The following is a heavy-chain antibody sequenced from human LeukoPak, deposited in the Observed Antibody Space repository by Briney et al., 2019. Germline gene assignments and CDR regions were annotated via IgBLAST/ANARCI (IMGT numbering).Heavy chain of an antibody. CDR3: AKDKVRALWFGELYYFDY. CDR2: ISGSGGST. CDR1: GFTFSSYA. Sequence: GGSLRLSCAASGFTFSSYAMSWVRQAPGKGLEWVSAISGSGGSTYYADSVKGRFTISRDNSKNTLYLQMNSLRAEDTAVYSCAKDKVRALWFGELYYFDYWGQGTLVTVSS. D-gene: IGHD3-10*01. J-gene: IGHJ4*02. V-gene: IGHV3-23*01.